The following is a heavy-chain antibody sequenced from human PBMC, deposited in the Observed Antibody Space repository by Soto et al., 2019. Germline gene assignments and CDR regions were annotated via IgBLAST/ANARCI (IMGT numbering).Heavy chain of an antibody. CDR1: GGSISSGGYY. V-gene: IGHV4-31*03. Sequence: SETLSLTCTVSGGSISSGGYYWSWIRQHPGKCLEWIGYIYYSGSTYYNPSLKSRVTISVDTSKNQFSLKLSSVTAADTAVYYCARDLRGNYYDSSGYTDDDAFDIWGQGTMVTV. CDR3: ARDLRGNYYDSSGYTDDDAFDI. D-gene: IGHD3-22*01. J-gene: IGHJ3*02. CDR2: IYYSGST.